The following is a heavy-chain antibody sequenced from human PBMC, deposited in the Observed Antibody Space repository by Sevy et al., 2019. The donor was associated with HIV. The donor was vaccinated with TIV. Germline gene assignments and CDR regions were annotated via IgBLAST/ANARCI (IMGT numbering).Heavy chain of an antibody. CDR3: ARDPLGDGMDV. D-gene: IGHD3-10*01. V-gene: IGHV3-53*01. Sequence: GGSLRLSCAASGFTVSSNYMSWVRQAPGKGLEWVSVIYSGGSTYYADSVKGRFTISRDNSKNMLYLQMNSLRAEDTAVYYCARDPLGDGMDVWGQGTTVTVSS. CDR1: GFTVSSNY. J-gene: IGHJ6*02. CDR2: IYSGGST.